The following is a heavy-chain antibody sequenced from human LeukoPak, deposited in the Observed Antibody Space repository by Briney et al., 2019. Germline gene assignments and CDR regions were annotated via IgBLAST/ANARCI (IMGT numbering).Heavy chain of an antibody. CDR3: ARMGYIAASAFDI. CDR1: GGSFSGYY. V-gene: IGHV4-34*01. J-gene: IGHJ3*02. CDR2: INHSGST. Sequence: SETLSLTCAVYGGSFSGYYWSWIRQPPGKGLEWIGEINHSGSTNYNPSLKSRVTISVDTSKNQFSLKLSSVTAADTAVNYCARMGYIAASAFDIWGQGTMVTVSS. D-gene: IGHD5-24*01.